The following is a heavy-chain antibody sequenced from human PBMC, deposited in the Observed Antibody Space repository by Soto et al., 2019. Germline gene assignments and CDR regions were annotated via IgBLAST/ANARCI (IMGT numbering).Heavy chain of an antibody. CDR3: ANPMPKTGTTFGF. CDR2: ISGSGVDT. Sequence: QLLESGGGFVQPGGSLRLSCVASGFTFSNFAIAWVRQAPGEGLEWVSAISGSGVDTFYADSMKGRFTISRDNSKDTLYLQINSLRAEDTAVYYCANPMPKTGTTFGFWGQGTLVTVSS. J-gene: IGHJ4*02. V-gene: IGHV3-23*01. CDR1: GFTFSNFA. D-gene: IGHD1-1*01.